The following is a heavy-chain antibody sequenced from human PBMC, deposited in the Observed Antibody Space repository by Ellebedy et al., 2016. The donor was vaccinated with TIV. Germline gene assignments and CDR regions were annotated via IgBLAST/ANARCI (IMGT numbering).Heavy chain of an antibody. Sequence: MPSETLSLTCSVSGGSISSSSYYRGWIRQPPGKGLEWIGSVYYTGSTYYNPSLKSRVTISVDTSKNQFSLRLRSVTAANTAVYYCARLPLLGRYNWFDPWGQGTLVTVSS. CDR3: ARLPLLGRYNWFDP. CDR2: VYYTGST. CDR1: GGSISSSSYY. D-gene: IGHD2-15*01. V-gene: IGHV4-39*01. J-gene: IGHJ5*02.